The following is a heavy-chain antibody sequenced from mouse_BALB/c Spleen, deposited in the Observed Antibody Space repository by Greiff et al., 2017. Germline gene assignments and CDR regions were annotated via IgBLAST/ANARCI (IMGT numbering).Heavy chain of an antibody. CDR3: AREHYYGSGYAMDY. J-gene: IGHJ4*01. CDR1: GFSLTSYG. D-gene: IGHD1-1*01. Sequence: VKLMESGPGLVAPSQSLSITCTVSGFSLTSYGVHWVRQPPGKGLEWLGVIWAGGSTNYNSALMSRLSISKDNSKSQVFLKMNSLQTDDTAMYYCAREHYYGSGYAMDYWGQGTSVTVSS. CDR2: IWAGGST. V-gene: IGHV2-9*02.